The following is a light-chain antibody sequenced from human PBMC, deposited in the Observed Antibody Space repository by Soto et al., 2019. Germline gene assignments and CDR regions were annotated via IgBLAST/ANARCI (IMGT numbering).Light chain of an antibody. V-gene: IGLV2-8*01. CDR3: SSYAGSNKLV. CDR2: EVS. Sequence: QSALTQPPSASGSPGQSVTISCTGTSSDVGGYNYVSWYQQHPGKAPKLMIYEVSKRPSGVPERFSGSKSGNTASLTVSGLQAEDEADYYCSSYAGSNKLVFGGGTKL. CDR1: SSDVGGYNY. J-gene: IGLJ2*01.